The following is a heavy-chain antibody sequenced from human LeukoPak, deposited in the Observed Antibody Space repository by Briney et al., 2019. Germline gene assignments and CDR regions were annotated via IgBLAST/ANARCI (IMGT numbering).Heavy chain of an antibody. CDR2: INPSSGGT. Sequence: ASVKVSCKASGYTFTGYYMHWVRQAPGQGLEWMGWINPSSGGTNYAQKFQGRVTMTRDTSTSTAYMELRSLRSDDTAVYYCARDPVPLRFLEWSPRSYYYYYMDVWGKGTTVTVSS. CDR3: ARDPVPLRFLEWSPRSYYYYYMDV. CDR1: GYTFTGYY. D-gene: IGHD3-3*01. V-gene: IGHV1-2*02. J-gene: IGHJ6*03.